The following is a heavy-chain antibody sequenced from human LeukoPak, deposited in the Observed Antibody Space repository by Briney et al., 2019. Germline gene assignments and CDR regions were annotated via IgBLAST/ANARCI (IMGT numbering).Heavy chain of an antibody. Sequence: AGGSLRLSCAASGFTFSSYAMSWVRQAPGKGLEWVSAISGSGGSTYYADSVKGRFTISRDNSKNTLYLQMNSLRAEDTAVYYCAKNGYYDSNPAPDFDYWGQGTLVTVSS. D-gene: IGHD3-3*01. CDR1: GFTFSSYA. V-gene: IGHV3-23*01. J-gene: IGHJ4*02. CDR2: ISGSGGST. CDR3: AKNGYYDSNPAPDFDY.